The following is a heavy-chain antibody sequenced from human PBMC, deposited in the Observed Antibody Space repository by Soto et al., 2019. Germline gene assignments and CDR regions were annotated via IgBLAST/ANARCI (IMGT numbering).Heavy chain of an antibody. V-gene: IGHV4-30-4*02. CDR1: GGSIRSGDYY. CDR2: IYYSGST. J-gene: IGHJ5*02. D-gene: IGHD3-3*01. CDR3: ARDRYDFWSGNNWFDP. Sequence: PSETLSLTCPVSGGSIRSGDYYWSWIRQPPGKGLEWIGYIYYSGSTYYNPSLKSRVTISVDTSKNQFSLKLSSVTAADTAVYYCARDRYDFWSGNNWFDPWGQGTLVTVSS.